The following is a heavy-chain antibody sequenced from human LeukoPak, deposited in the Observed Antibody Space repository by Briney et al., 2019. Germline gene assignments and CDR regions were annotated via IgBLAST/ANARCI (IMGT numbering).Heavy chain of an antibody. Sequence: SETLSLTCAVYGGSFSAYYWSWIRQPPGRGLEWIGEINHSGSTNYNPSLKSRVTISVDTSKNQFSLKLSSVTAADTAVYYCARVGSSWYNDYWGQGTLVTVSS. V-gene: IGHV4-34*01. J-gene: IGHJ4*02. CDR1: GGSFSAYY. CDR3: ARVGSSWYNDY. CDR2: INHSGST. D-gene: IGHD6-13*01.